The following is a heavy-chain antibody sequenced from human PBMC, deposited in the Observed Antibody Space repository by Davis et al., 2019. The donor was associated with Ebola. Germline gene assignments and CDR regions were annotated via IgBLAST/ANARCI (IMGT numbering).Heavy chain of an antibody. CDR2: IYYSGST. J-gene: IGHJ5*02. CDR1: GGSISSYY. D-gene: IGHD6-13*01. CDR3: ARRVMGQQLT. V-gene: IGHV4-59*01. Sequence: PSETLSLTCTVSGGSISSYYWSWIRQPPGKGLEWIGYIYYSGSTNYNPSLKSRVTISVDTSKNQFSLKLSSVTAADTAVYYCARRVMGQQLTWGQGTLVTVSS.